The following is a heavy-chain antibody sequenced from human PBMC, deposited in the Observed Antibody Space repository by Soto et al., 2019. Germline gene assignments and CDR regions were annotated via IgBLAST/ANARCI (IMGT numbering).Heavy chain of an antibody. CDR1: GFTFSSYG. J-gene: IGHJ4*02. CDR2: IWYDGSNK. Sequence: PGGSLRLSCAASGFTFSSYGMHWVRQAPGKWLEWVAVIWYDGSNKYYADSVKGRFTISRDNSKNTLYLQMNSLRAEDTAVYYCARRVRGVSISYYFDYWGQGXLVTVYS. D-gene: IGHD3-10*01. V-gene: IGHV3-33*01. CDR3: ARRVRGVSISYYFDY.